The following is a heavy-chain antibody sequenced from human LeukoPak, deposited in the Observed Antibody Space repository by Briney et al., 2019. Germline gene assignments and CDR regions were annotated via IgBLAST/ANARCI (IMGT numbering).Heavy chain of an antibody. D-gene: IGHD1-1*01. CDR3: ADNLSR. J-gene: IGHJ4*02. CDR2: IDKSSNPI. V-gene: IGHV3-48*04. Sequence: PGGSLRLSCAASGFTLNVTSMNWVRQAPGKGLEWISYIDKSSNPIYYADSVKGRFTISRDSAKNSLYLQMRSLRAEDTAVYYCADNLSRWGQGTLVTVSS. CDR1: GFTLNVTS.